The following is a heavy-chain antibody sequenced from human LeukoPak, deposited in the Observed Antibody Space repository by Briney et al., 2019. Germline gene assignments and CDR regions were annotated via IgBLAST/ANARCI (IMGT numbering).Heavy chain of an antibody. Sequence: GGSLRLSCAASGFTLSTFDMNWVRQAPGKGLEWVSSISTSSRYIYYRDSVKGRFTISRDDAKNSLYLQMNSLTVEDTAVYYCARADCSGSTCYLRHSWFDPWGQGTVVTVSS. CDR1: GFTLSTFD. J-gene: IGHJ5*02. CDR3: ARADCSGSTCYLRHSWFDP. V-gene: IGHV3-21*06. D-gene: IGHD2-2*01. CDR2: ISTSSRYI.